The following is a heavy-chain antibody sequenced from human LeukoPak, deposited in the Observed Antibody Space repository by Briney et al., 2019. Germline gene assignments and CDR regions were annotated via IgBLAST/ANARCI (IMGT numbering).Heavy chain of an antibody. CDR3: ARDIPGSSGHFNDAFDM. CDR2: IIPIFHLA. J-gene: IGHJ3*02. V-gene: IGHV1-69*04. Sequence: SVKVSCKTSGGTFSSYAINWVRQAPGQGLEWMGSIIPIFHLANYAQKFQGRVTITTEQSTSTAYMELRSLKSEDTAVYYCARDIPGSSGHFNDAFDMWGQGTMVTVSS. D-gene: IGHD3-22*01. CDR1: GGTFSSYA.